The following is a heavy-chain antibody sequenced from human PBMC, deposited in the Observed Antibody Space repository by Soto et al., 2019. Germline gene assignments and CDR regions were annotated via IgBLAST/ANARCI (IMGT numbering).Heavy chain of an antibody. J-gene: IGHJ6*03. CDR3: ARDLSFSDDYGDYVYLRGYYMDV. Sequence: QVQLVESGGGVVQPGRSLRLSCAASGFTFSSYGMHWVRQAPGKGLEWVAVIWYDGSNKYYADSVKGRFTISRDNSKNTVYLQMISVRAEDTAVYYCARDLSFSDDYGDYVYLRGYYMDVWGKGTTVTVSS. CDR1: GFTFSSYG. V-gene: IGHV3-33*01. CDR2: IWYDGSNK. D-gene: IGHD4-17*01.